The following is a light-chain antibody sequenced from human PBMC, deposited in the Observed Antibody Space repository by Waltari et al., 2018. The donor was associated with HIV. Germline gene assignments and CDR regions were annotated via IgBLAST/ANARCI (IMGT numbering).Light chain of an antibody. Sequence: SYELTQPPSVSVSPGQTASITCSGDKLGDKYACWYQQKPGQSPVLVIYQDSERPSGIPERFSGSNSGNTATLTISGTQAMDEADYYCQAWDSSPLFGGGTKLTVL. J-gene: IGLJ2*01. V-gene: IGLV3-1*01. CDR2: QDS. CDR1: KLGDKY. CDR3: QAWDSSPL.